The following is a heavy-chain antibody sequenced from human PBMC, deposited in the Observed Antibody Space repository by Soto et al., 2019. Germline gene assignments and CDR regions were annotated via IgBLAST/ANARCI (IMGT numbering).Heavy chain of an antibody. J-gene: IGHJ3*02. Sequence: PGGSLRLSCVASGFTSTNYVMNWVRQAPGKGLEWVSSISGSGTTTFYADSVKGRFIISRDNSKNTLYLQMNSLRAEDTALYYCAKDRVGGVPDAFDIWGQGTMVTVSS. CDR1: GFTSTNYV. V-gene: IGHV3-23*01. CDR2: ISGSGTTT. D-gene: IGHD2-8*01. CDR3: AKDRVGGVPDAFDI.